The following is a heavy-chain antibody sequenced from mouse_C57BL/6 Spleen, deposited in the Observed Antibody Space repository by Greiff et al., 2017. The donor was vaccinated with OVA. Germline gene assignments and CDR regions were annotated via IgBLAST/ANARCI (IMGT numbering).Heavy chain of an antibody. J-gene: IGHJ2*01. CDR2: IYPGDGDT. CDR1: GYAFSSSW. D-gene: IGHD2-5*01. V-gene: IGHV1-82*01. CDR3: ARFPAYYSNQGY. Sequence: QVQLQQSGPELVKPGASVKISCKASGYAFSSSWMNWVKQRPGKGLEWIGRIYPGDGDTNYNGKFKGKATLTADKSSSTAYMQLSSLTSEDSAVYFCARFPAYYSNQGYWGQGTTLTVSS.